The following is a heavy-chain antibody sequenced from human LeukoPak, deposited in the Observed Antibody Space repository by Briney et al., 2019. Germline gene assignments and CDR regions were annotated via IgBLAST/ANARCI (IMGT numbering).Heavy chain of an antibody. CDR1: GFAFSSYV. D-gene: IGHD3-16*02. Sequence: GGSLRLSCAASGFAFSSYVMRWVRQAPGKGLEWVSAISGSGGSTYYADSVKGRFTISRDNSKNTLYLQMNSLRAEDTAVYYCAKFPYYYVWGSYLTFDYWGQGTLVTVSS. V-gene: IGHV3-23*01. J-gene: IGHJ4*02. CDR3: AKFPYYYVWGSYLTFDY. CDR2: ISGSGGST.